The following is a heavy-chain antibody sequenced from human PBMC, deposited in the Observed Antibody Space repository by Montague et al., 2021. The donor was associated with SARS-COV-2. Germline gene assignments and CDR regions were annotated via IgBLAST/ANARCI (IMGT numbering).Heavy chain of an antibody. CDR2: ISYEGSQR. J-gene: IGHJ3*01. CDR3: AKASEVFWLGQFARDAFDL. CDR1: GFTFNNYG. D-gene: IGHD3-10*01. V-gene: IGHV3-30*18. Sequence: SRRLSLSASGFTFNNYGIHWVRQAPGKGLEWVAVISYEGSQRFFSDSVKGRFAISRDSAQRTVFLLMNSLRVDDTAVYHCAKASEVFWLGQFARDAFDLWGQGTTVVVSS.